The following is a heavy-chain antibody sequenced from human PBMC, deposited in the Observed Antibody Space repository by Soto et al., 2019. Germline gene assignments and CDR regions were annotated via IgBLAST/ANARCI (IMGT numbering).Heavy chain of an antibody. V-gene: IGHV1-69*02. CDR3: ARVVDFYFDA. CDR1: GGTLSSDS. J-gene: IGHJ4*02. CDR2: IIPVLGIP. Sequence: QVQLVQSGAELKKPGSSVKVSCMSSGGTLSSDSFSWVRQAPGQGLEWMGRIIPVLGIPNYAQKFQGRLTQSADRSTTTGYMELSSLTSEDTAVYYCARVVDFYFDAWGQGAMVTVSS. D-gene: IGHD5-12*01.